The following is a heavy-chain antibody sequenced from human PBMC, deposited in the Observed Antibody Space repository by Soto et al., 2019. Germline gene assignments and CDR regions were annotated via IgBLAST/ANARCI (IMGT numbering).Heavy chain of an antibody. CDR1: GFTFSDHY. CDR2: ISPRTTYK. CDR3: SRGGGGGLFDL. V-gene: IGHV3-11*06. D-gene: IGHD2-21*01. J-gene: IGHJ4*02. Sequence: VQLVESGGGLVQPGESLRLSCAASGFTFSDHYMSWIRRSPGKGLEFLSYISPRTTYKNYADSVKGRFTISRDNAKNSLYLQLNSLRAEDTAIYYCSRGGGGGLFDLWGQGTFVTVSS.